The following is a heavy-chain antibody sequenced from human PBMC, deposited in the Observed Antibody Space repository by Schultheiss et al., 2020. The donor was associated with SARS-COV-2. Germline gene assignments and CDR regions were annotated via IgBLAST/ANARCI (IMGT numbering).Heavy chain of an antibody. V-gene: IGHV4-34*01. D-gene: IGHD2-21*02. J-gene: IGHJ4*02. CDR3: ARAKVPDTALDY. Sequence: ESLKISCGVSGGSFSGNFWSWIRQPPGKGLEWIGEINHTGSTNYNPSLKSRVTISVDTSKNQVSLKLRSVTAADTAVYYCARAKVPDTALDYWGQGTLVTVSS. CDR1: GGSFSGNF. CDR2: INHTGST.